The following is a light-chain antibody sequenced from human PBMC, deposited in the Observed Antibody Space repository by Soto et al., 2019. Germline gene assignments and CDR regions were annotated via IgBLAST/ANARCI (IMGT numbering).Light chain of an antibody. CDR2: EGS. V-gene: IGLV2-23*01. CDR3: CSYAGSSNWV. J-gene: IGLJ3*02. Sequence: QSALTQPASVSGSLGQSITISCTGTSSDVGGYNIVSWYQQHPGKVPKLMIYEGSSRPSGVSNRFSGSKSGNTAALTISGLQAEDEADYYCCSYAGSSNWVFGGGTKVTVL. CDR1: SSDVGGYNI.